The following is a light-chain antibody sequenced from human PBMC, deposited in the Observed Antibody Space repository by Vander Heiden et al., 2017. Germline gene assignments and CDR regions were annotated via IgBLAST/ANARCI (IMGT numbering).Light chain of an antibody. CDR3: QQSYGTRWT. CDR2: AAS. J-gene: IGKJ1*01. CDR1: QSISSY. Sequence: DIQMTQSPSSLSASVGDRVTITCRASQSISSYLNWYQQIPGKAPKLLIFAASSLQSGVPSRFSGSGSGTHFTLTISSLQPEDFATYYCQQSYGTRWTFGQGTKVEIK. V-gene: IGKV1-39*01.